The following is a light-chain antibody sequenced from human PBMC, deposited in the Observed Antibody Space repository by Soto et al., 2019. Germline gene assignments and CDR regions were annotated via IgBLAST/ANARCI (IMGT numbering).Light chain of an antibody. CDR2: KAS. CDR1: QTISSW. J-gene: IGKJ1*01. Sequence: DIQMTQSPSTLSGSVGDRVTITCRASQTISSWLAWYQQKPGKAPKLLIYKASTLKSGVPSRFSGSGSGTEYTPIISRQPDDDFATYCRQHGSCHAEAFGQGTKVDIK. V-gene: IGKV1-5*03. CDR3: QHGSCHAEA.